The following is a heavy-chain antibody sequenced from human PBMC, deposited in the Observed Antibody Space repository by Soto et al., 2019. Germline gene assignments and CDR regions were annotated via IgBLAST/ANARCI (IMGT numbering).Heavy chain of an antibody. J-gene: IGHJ4*02. CDR3: ARSLLNVILPLGY. V-gene: IGHV1-2*02. D-gene: IGHD3-3*02. Sequence: ASVKVSCKASGYTFSGFYMHWVRRAPGQGLEWMGWINPNSGGTKSAEKFQGRVTMTRDTSISTAYMEPSRLTSDDTAVYYCARSLLNVILPLGYWGQGTLVTVSS. CDR2: INPNSGGT. CDR1: GYTFSGFY.